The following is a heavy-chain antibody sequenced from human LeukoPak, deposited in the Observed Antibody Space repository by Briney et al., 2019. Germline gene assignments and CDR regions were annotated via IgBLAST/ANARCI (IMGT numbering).Heavy chain of an antibody. J-gene: IGHJ4*02. CDR3: ARYTGGTTFDD. CDR2: LSHSGSPY. CDR1: GGSISSSSYY. V-gene: IGHV4-39*01. Sequence: SETLPLTCTVSGGSISSSSYYWSWIRQAPGKGLEWIGSLSHSGSPYYYNPSLKSRVTMSIDTSKNQISLQLSSVTAADTAVYYCARYTGGTTFDDWGQGTLVTVSS. D-gene: IGHD5-12*01.